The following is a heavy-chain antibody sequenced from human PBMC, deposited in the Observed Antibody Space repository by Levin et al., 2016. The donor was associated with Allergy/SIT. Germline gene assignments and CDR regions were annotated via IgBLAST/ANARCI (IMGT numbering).Heavy chain of an antibody. CDR1: GYTFTTYY. V-gene: IGHV1-46*01. CDR2: VWPTRSA. CDR3: AREDCSRTSCYPDP. D-gene: IGHD2-2*01. Sequence: ASVKVSCKASGYTFTTYYMHWVRQAPGQGLEWLGIVWPTRSATFAQSFQGRVTMTRDTSMNTVYMDLSSLTSDDSAIYYCAREDCSRTSCYPDPWGQGTLVTVSS. J-gene: IGHJ5*02.